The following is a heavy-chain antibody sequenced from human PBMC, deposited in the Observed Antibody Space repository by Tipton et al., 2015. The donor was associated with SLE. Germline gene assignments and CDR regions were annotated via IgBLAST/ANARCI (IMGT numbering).Heavy chain of an antibody. Sequence: TLSLTCTVSGGSISSGSYYWSWIRQPAGKGLEWIGRIYTSGSTNYNPSLKSRVTMSVDTSKNQFSLKLSSVTAADTAVYYCASDSGSYSPAFDIWGQGTMVTVSS. CDR3: ASDSGSYSPAFDI. CDR1: GGSISSGSYY. J-gene: IGHJ3*02. V-gene: IGHV4-61*02. CDR2: IYTSGST. D-gene: IGHD1-26*01.